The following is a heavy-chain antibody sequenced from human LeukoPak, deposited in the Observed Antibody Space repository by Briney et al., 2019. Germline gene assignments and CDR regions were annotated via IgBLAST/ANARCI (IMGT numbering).Heavy chain of an antibody. D-gene: IGHD1-26*01. J-gene: IGHJ5*02. CDR1: GGSFSGYY. V-gene: IGHV4-34*01. Sequence: SETLSLTCAVYGGSFSGYYWSWIRQPPGKGLEWLGEINHSGSTNYNPSLKSRVTISVDTSKNQFSLKLSSVTAADMAVYYCARDYKVLNGFVPREVGATGGWFDPWGQGTLVTVSS. CDR3: ARDYKVLNGFVPREVGATGGWFDP. CDR2: INHSGST.